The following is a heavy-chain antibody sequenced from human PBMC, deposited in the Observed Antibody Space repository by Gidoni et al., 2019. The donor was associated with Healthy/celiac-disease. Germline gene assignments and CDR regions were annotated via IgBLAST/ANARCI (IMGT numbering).Heavy chain of an antibody. CDR2: ISGSGGST. D-gene: IGHD3-9*01. CDR1: VFTFSRYA. V-gene: IGHV3-23*01. J-gene: IGHJ5*02. CDR3: AKDSPRSFEGNWFDP. Sequence: EVQLLESVGGLVQPGGSLRLSCAASVFTFSRYAMSWVRQAPGKGLAWVSAISGSGGSTYYADSVKGRFTISRDNSKNTLYLQMNSMRAEDTAVYYCAKDSPRSFEGNWFDPWGQGTLVTVSS.